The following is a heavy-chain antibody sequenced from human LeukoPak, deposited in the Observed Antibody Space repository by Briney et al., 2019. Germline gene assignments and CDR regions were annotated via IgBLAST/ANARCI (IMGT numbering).Heavy chain of an antibody. CDR1: GGSISSSY. D-gene: IGHD3-9*01. CDR3: AIHTLTEPGLLDS. Sequence: SETLSLTCTVSGGSISSSYWNWLRQPPGKGLEWIGFIYYSGTTNYNPSLKSRVTLSVDTSKNQFSLRLTSVTAADTAVYYCAIHTLTEPGLLDSGGQGSLVTVSS. V-gene: IGHV4-59*01. J-gene: IGHJ4*02. CDR2: IYYSGTT.